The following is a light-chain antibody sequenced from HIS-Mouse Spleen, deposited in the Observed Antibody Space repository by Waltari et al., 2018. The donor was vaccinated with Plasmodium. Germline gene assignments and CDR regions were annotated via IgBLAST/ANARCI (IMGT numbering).Light chain of an antibody. CDR2: AAS. CDR1: QGIRND. CDR3: LQDYNYPYT. V-gene: IGKV1-6*01. Sequence: AIQMTQSPSSLSASVGDRVTITCRGSQGIRNDLGWYQQKPGKAPKLLISAASSLHSGVPSRFSGSGAGTEFTLTISSLQPEDFATYYCLQDYNYPYTFGQGTKLEIK. J-gene: IGKJ2*01.